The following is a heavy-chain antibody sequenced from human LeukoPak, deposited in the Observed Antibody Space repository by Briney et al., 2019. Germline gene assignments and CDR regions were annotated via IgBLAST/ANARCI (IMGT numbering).Heavy chain of an antibody. CDR3: TRKTTVPTQVPLGY. V-gene: IGHV1-18*01. CDR1: GYTFTSYG. J-gene: IGHJ4*02. CDR2: ISAYNGKT. Sequence: AAVKVSRKASGYTFTSYGISWVRQAPGPGVGGMGGISAYNGKTTYAQKFQGRVTTTWETSRRTAYMALSRLRCADRAGPYFTRKTTVPTQVPLGYWGQGTLVTVSS. D-gene: IGHD4-17*01.